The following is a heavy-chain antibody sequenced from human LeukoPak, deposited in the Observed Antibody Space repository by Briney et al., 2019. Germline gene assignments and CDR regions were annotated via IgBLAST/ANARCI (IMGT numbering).Heavy chain of an antibody. V-gene: IGHV3-30-3*01. D-gene: IGHD2-21*02. CDR3: ARDGSGDWSFDY. Sequence: GRSLRLSCAASGFTFSSYAMHWVRQAPGKGLEWVAVISYDGSNKYYADSVKGRFTISRDNSKNTLYLQMNSLRAEDTAVYYCARDGSGDWSFDYWGQGTLVTVSS. CDR2: ISYDGSNK. CDR1: GFTFSSYA. J-gene: IGHJ4*02.